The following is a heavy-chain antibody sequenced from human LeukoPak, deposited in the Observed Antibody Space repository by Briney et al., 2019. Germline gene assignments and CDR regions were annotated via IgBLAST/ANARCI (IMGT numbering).Heavy chain of an antibody. J-gene: IGHJ5*02. CDR1: GLTFSSHW. CDR3: VRGAFRYCSYTRCTRGNWFDP. Sequence: PGGSLRLSCAASGLTFSSHWMRWVRQAPEKGLVGVAHINADGSGTYYAASVKGRFTISRDNAKNTLYLQTHSLTAEDTAVYYCVRGAFRYCSYTRCTRGNWFDPWGQGTLVTVSS. CDR2: INADGSGT. V-gene: IGHV3-74*01. D-gene: IGHD2-2*01.